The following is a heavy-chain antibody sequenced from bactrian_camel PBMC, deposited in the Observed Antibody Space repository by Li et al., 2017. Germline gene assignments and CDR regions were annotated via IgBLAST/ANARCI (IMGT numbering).Heavy chain of an antibody. D-gene: IGHD3*01. CDR1: GYHADSYF. J-gene: IGHJ4*01. V-gene: IGHV3S1*01. CDR2: LYTGGGRP. CDR3: ATGVYCANVLSPTEYDT. Sequence: HVQLVESGGGSVQAGGSLRLACKESGYHADSYFLAWFRQAPGKEREWVAALYTGGGRPYYADSVKGRFTISRDSAKTTLFLEMNSLKPEDTAMYYCATGVYCANVLSPTEYDTWGQGTQVTVS.